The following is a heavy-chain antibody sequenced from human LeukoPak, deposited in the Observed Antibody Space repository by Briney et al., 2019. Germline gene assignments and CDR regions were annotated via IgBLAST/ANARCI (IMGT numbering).Heavy chain of an antibody. CDR2: ISSSGSGGNT. D-gene: IGHD3-9*01. J-gene: IGHJ4*02. CDR3: AGGTGFIIKD. V-gene: IGHV3-23*01. CDR1: GVTLSSYA. Sequence: PGGSLRLSCAASGVTLSSYAMSWARQAPGKGLEWVSGISSSGSGGNTYYADSVKGRFTISRDSSKNTLFLHMNNLRVEDTAMYYCAGGTGFIIKDWGQGTLVTVSS.